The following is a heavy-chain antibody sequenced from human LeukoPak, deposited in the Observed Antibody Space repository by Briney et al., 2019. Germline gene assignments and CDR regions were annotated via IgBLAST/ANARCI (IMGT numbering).Heavy chain of an antibody. D-gene: IGHD2-2*01. Sequence: GGSLRLSCAGSGFTFSTYAMHWVRQAPGKGLKWVAVISYDGSNEYYADSVKGRFTISRDNSKNTLYLQMNSLRAEDTAVYYCARAPWDIVVVPAEVINYYYGMDVWGQGTTVTVSS. CDR1: GFTFSTYA. CDR2: ISYDGSNE. CDR3: ARAPWDIVVVPAEVINYYYGMDV. J-gene: IGHJ6*02. V-gene: IGHV3-30-3*01.